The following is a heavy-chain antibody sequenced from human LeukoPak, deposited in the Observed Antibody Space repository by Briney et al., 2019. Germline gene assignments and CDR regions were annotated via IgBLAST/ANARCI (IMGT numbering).Heavy chain of an antibody. D-gene: IGHD5-12*01. CDR3: ARDSGYDLT. CDR1: GGSISSYY. J-gene: IGHJ4*02. V-gene: IGHV4-4*07. Sequence: PSETLSLTCTVSGGSISSYYWSWIRRPAGKGLECIGRMYISGSTNYNPSLKSRVTMSVDTSKNQFSLKLSSVTAADTAVYYCARDSGYDLTWGQGTLVTVSS. CDR2: MYISGST.